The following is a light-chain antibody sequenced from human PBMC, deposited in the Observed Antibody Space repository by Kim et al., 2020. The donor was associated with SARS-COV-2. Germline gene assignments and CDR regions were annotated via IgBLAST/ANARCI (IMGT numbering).Light chain of an antibody. Sequence: DIQLTQSPSFLSASVVDRVTITCRASQDIGTYLGWVQQKPGKAPELLIYTASTLKNDVPSRFSGSGSGTEFTLTITSVQPEDCAIYSCQQIHSYHSITFGQGTRLEIK. J-gene: IGKJ5*01. CDR2: TAS. CDR3: QQIHSYHSIT. CDR1: QDIGTY. V-gene: IGKV1-9*01.